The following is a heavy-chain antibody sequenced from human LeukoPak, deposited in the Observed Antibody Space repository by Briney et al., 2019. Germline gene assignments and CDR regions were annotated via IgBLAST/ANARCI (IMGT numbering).Heavy chain of an antibody. CDR3: AREGLGYSYGFDY. CDR2: VYTSGST. V-gene: IGHV4-4*07. CDR1: GDSISRYY. J-gene: IGHJ4*02. Sequence: PSETLSLTCSVSGDSISRYYWSWVRQPAGKGLEWIGRVYTSGSTNYNPSLKSRVTMSLDPSKNQFSLKLSSVTAADTAVYYCAREGLGYSYGFDYWGQGTLVTVSS. D-gene: IGHD5-18*01.